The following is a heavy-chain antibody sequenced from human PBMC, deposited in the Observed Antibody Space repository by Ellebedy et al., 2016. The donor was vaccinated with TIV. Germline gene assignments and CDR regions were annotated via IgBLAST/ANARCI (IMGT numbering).Heavy chain of an antibody. CDR2: INQDGSRI. Sequence: GGSLRLSCAASGFTFNSYWMSWVRQAPGKGLEWVVNINQDGSRIYYVDSVEGRFTISRDNAKNSVYLRMNTLRVEDTAVYHCVRDGAYGDYSPGYYGMDVWGQGTTVTVSS. CDR3: VRDGAYGDYSPGYYGMDV. V-gene: IGHV3-7*03. CDR1: GFTFNSYW. D-gene: IGHD3-22*01. J-gene: IGHJ6*02.